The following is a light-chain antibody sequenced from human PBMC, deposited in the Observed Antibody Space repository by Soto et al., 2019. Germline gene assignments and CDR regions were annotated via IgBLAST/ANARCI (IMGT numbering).Light chain of an antibody. CDR1: QSVLYSSNKKNY. Sequence: DIVMTQSPDPLAVSLGERATINCKSSQSVLYSSNKKNYLAWYQQKPGQPPKLLIYWASTRESGVPDRFSGSRSGTDFTLTISSLQAEDVEVYYCQQYYSTLPITFGQGTRLEIK. CDR3: QQYYSTLPIT. CDR2: WAS. V-gene: IGKV4-1*01. J-gene: IGKJ5*01.